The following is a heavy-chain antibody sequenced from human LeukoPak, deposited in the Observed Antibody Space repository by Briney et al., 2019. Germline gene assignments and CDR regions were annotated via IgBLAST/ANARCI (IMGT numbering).Heavy chain of an antibody. CDR2: IYSSGST. D-gene: IGHD1-14*01. CDR1: GGSITSYC. Sequence: PSETLSLTCIVSGGSITSYCWSWIRQPPGKGLEWIGLIYSSGSTNYNPSLRSRLTISVDTSKNQFSLILNSVTAADTAVYYCARHFKHVRSGTQHWFDPWGQGTLVTVSS. J-gene: IGHJ5*02. V-gene: IGHV4-4*09. CDR3: ARHFKHVRSGTQHWFDP.